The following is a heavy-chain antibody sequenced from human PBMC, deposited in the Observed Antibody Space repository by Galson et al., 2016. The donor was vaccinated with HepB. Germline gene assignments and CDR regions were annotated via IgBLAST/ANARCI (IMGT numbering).Heavy chain of an antibody. CDR2: ISLDGSNK. J-gene: IGHJ6*02. D-gene: IGHD3-10*01. V-gene: IGHV3-30*18. Sequence: SLRLSCAVSGLTFGRYSMHWVRQAPGKGLEWVAVISLDGSNKYFADSVRGRFTISRDNSKNTLYLQMHSLRPEDTAVYYCAKDTYYYGSGSYFAPRRYYYYGMDVWGQGTTVTVSS. CDR3: AKDTYYYGSGSYFAPRRYYYYGMDV. CDR1: GLTFGRYS.